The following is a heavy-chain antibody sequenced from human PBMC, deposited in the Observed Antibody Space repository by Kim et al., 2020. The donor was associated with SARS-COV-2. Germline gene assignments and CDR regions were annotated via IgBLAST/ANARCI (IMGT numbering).Heavy chain of an antibody. V-gene: IGHV1-69*13. Sequence: SVKVSCKASGGTFSSYAISWVRQAPGQGLEWMGGIIPIFGTANYAQKFQGRVTITADESTSTAYMELSSLRSEDTAVYYCARVLSVWYGWFDPWGQGTLVTVSS. J-gene: IGHJ5*02. D-gene: IGHD6-19*01. CDR1: GGTFSSYA. CDR2: IIPIFGTA. CDR3: ARVLSVWYGWFDP.